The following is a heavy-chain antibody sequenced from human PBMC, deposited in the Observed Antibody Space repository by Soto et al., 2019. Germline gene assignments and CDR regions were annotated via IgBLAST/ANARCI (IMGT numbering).Heavy chain of an antibody. Sequence: ASETLSLTCTVSGGSISSSSYYWGWIRQPPGKGLEWIGSIYYSGSTYYNPSLKSRVTISVDTSKNQFSLKLSSVTAADTAVYYCARQTIFGVVIILDAFDIWGQGTMVTVSS. J-gene: IGHJ3*02. CDR2: IYYSGST. CDR3: ARQTIFGVVIILDAFDI. V-gene: IGHV4-39*01. CDR1: GGSISSSSYY. D-gene: IGHD3-3*01.